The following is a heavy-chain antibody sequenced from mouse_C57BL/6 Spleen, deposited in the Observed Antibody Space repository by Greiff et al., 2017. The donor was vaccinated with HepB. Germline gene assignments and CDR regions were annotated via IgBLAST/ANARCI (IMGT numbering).Heavy chain of an antibody. CDR2: ISSGSSTI. Sequence: EVKLQESGGGLVKPGGSLKLSCAASGFTFSDYGMHWVRQAPEQGLEWVAYISSGSSTIYYADTVKGRFTISRDNAKNTLFLQMTSLRSEDTAMYYCARWGSYYAMDYWGQGTSVTVSS. D-gene: IGHD1-1*02. V-gene: IGHV5-17*01. CDR3: ARWGSYYAMDY. CDR1: GFTFSDYG. J-gene: IGHJ4*01.